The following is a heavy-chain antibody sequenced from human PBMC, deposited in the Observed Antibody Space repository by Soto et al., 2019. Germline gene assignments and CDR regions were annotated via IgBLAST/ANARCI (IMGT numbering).Heavy chain of an antibody. Sequence: QVQLVQSGAEVKKPGASVKVSCKASGYTFTSYYMHWVRQAPGQGLEWMGIINPSGGSTSYAQKSRGRFNRARDTSTSTVYMELSSLRSEDTAVYYCARRLDGEDIVLVPAAISYGMDVWGQGTTVTVSS. CDR3: ARRLDGEDIVLVPAAISYGMDV. CDR1: GYTFTSYY. D-gene: IGHD2-2*01. V-gene: IGHV1-46*01. CDR2: INPSGGST. J-gene: IGHJ6*02.